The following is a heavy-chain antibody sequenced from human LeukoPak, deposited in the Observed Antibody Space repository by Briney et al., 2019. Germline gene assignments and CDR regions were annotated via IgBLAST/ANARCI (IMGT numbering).Heavy chain of an antibody. CDR2: IGVHNGHT. CDR1: GYTFTNYG. CDR3: ARDLITGTTWYYYYMDV. J-gene: IGHJ6*03. D-gene: IGHD1-20*01. Sequence: GASVKVSCKASGYTFTNYGISWVRQAPGQGLEWMGWIGVHNGHTSYAQKFRGRVTMTADTSTSTVYMELRSLRSDDTAMYYCARDLITGTTWYYYYMDVWGKGTTVTVSS. V-gene: IGHV1-18*01.